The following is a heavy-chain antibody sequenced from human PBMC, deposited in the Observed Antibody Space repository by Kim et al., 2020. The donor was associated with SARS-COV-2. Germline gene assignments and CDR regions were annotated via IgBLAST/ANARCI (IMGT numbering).Heavy chain of an antibody. V-gene: IGHV3-64*01. D-gene: IGHD1-1*01. J-gene: IGHJ4*02. CDR3: ARGSAGSIRRSDY. Sequence: YANSVKGRFTISRDNSKNTLYLQMDSLRNEDMGIYYCARGSAGSIRRSDYWGQGTLVTVSS.